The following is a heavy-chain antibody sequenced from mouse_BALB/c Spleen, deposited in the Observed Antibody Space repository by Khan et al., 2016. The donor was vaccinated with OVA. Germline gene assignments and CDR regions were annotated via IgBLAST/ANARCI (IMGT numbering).Heavy chain of an antibody. CDR2: ISYSGST. D-gene: IGHD1-2*01. V-gene: IGHV3-2*02. CDR3: ARTARIKY. Sequence: EVQLQQSGPGLVKPSQSLSLTCTVTGYSITSGYGWNWIRQFPGNKLEWMGYISYSGSTNYNPSLKSRISITRDTSKNQFFLQVNSVTTEDTATYYWARTARIKYWGQGTTLTVSS. J-gene: IGHJ2*01. CDR1: GYSITSGYG.